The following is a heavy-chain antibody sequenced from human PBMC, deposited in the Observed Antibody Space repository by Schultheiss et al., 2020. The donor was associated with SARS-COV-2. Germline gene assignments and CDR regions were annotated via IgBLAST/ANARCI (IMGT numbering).Heavy chain of an antibody. CDR2: IYYSGST. D-gene: IGHD2-15*01. Sequence: SETLSLTCSVSGGSIRNSGHNWGWIRQPPGKGLEWIGNIYYSGSTNYNPSLKSRVTISVDTSKNQFSLKLSSVTAADTAVYYCARGAGGYCSGGSCYSYHYYGMDVWGQGTTVTVSS. CDR3: ARGAGGYCSGGSCYSYHYYGMDV. V-gene: IGHV4-39*07. CDR1: GGSIRNSGHN. J-gene: IGHJ6*02.